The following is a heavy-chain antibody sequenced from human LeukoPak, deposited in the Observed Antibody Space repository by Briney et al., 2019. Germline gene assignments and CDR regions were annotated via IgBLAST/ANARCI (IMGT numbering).Heavy chain of an antibody. V-gene: IGHV4-34*01. CDR1: GTSSRGYY. CDR3: ARGGRLAAAGADY. CDR2: INHSGST. D-gene: IGHD6-13*01. J-gene: IGHJ4*02. Sequence: SETLTLTCAVYGTSSRGYYWSWIRQPPAKGLQLNREINHSGSTNYNPSLKSRVTISVDTSKNQISLKLTSVTAADTAVYYCARGGRLAAAGADYWGQGTLVTVSS.